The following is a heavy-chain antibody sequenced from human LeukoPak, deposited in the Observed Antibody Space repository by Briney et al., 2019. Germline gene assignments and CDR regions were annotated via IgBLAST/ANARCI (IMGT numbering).Heavy chain of an antibody. CDR1: GGTFSSYA. D-gene: IGHD2-2*01. V-gene: IGHV1-69*01. CDR2: IIPIFGTA. CDR3: ARGPRSTSCPPCYYYYMDV. Sequence: SSVTVSCKASGGTFSSYAISWVRQAPGQGLEWMGGIIPIFGTANYAQKFQGRVTITADESTSTAYMELSSLRSEDTAVYYCARGPRSTSCPPCYYYYMDVWGKGTTVTVSS. J-gene: IGHJ6*03.